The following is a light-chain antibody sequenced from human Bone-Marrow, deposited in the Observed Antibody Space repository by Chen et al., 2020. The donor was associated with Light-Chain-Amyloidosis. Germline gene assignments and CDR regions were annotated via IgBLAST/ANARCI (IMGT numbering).Light chain of an antibody. CDR1: SSNIGAVYD. CDR3: RACGGSVGGVNVM. V-gene: IGLV1-40*01. CDR2: GNN. Sequence: QSVLTQPPSVSGAPGQRVTISCTGDSSNIGAVYDVHWYQQRPGTAPKLLIYGNNNRPSSVPHPFSRAGVSTSASLANPGRGAEGEADYYRRACGGSVGGVNVMFRGRTELTVL. J-gene: IGLJ3*02.